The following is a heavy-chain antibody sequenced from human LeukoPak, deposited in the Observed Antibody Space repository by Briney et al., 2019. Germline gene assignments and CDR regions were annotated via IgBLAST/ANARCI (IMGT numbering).Heavy chain of an antibody. CDR3: ARSMDV. V-gene: IGHV1-2*06. Sequence: ASVKVSCKASGGTFSSYAISWVRQAPGQGLEWMGRINPNSGGTNYAQKFQGRVTMTRDTSISTAYMELSRLRSDDTAVYYCARSMDVWGQGTTVTVSS. CDR2: INPNSGGT. CDR1: GGTFSSYA. J-gene: IGHJ6*02.